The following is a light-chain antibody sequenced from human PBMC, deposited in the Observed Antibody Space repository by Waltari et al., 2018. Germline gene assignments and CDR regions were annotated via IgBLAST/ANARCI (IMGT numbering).Light chain of an antibody. CDR1: QSISSY. Sequence: DIQMTQSPSSLSASVGDRVTLTCPASQSISSYLNWYQQKPRKAPKLLIYAASSLQSWVPSRFSGSGSGTDFTLTISSLQPEDFATYYCQQSYSTPPTFGQGTKVEIK. CDR2: AAS. V-gene: IGKV1-39*01. CDR3: QQSYSTPPT. J-gene: IGKJ1*01.